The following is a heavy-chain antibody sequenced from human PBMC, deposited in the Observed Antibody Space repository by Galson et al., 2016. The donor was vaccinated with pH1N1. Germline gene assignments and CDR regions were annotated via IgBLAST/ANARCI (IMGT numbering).Heavy chain of an antibody. J-gene: IGHJ5*02. CDR1: GGSISSSTYF. CDR3: ARHSTYSSGWYVGIKFYT. CDR2: IYYSGST. D-gene: IGHD6-19*01. Sequence: ETLSLTCTVSGGSISSSTYFWGWIRQPPGKGLEWLGSIYYSGSTNYNPSLKSRVTISVDPSKNQLSLKLSSVTAADTAVYYCARHSTYSSGWYVGIKFYTWGRGALVTVSS. V-gene: IGHV4-39*01.